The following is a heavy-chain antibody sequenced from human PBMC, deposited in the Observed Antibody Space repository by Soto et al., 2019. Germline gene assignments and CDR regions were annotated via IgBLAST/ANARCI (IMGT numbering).Heavy chain of an antibody. Sequence: QVQLQQWGAGLLKPSETLSLTCAVYGGSFSGNCWSWIRQPPGKGLEWIGEINHSGSTNYNPALKSRVPISVETSKNQFSRKVSSVPAADTAVYYCASGRKVYSSSCYVDWGQGTLVSVSS. CDR3: ASGRKVYSSSCYVD. CDR1: GGSFSGNC. V-gene: IGHV4-34*01. J-gene: IGHJ4*02. CDR2: INHSGST. D-gene: IGHD6-13*01.